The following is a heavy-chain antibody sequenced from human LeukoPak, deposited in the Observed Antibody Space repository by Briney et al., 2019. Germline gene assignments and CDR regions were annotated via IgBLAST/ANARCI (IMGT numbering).Heavy chain of an antibody. D-gene: IGHD5-18*01. V-gene: IGHV1-46*01. CDR2: INPSGGST. CDR3: ARGKDTAMGFSDHMDV. Sequence: ASVKVSCKASGYTFTSYYMHWVRQAPGQGLEWMGIINPSGGSTSYAQKFQGRVTMTRDTSTSTVYMELSSLRSEDTAVYYCARGKDTAMGFSDHMDVWGKGTTVTVSS. CDR1: GYTFTSYY. J-gene: IGHJ6*04.